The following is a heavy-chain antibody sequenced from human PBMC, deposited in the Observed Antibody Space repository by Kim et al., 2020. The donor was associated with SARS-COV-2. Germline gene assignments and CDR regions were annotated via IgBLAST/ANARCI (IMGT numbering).Heavy chain of an antibody. CDR1: GFTFSSYG. CDR3: ARDPPFMGIEEDKFDY. Sequence: GGSLRLSCAASGFTFSSYGMHWVRQAPGKGLEWVAVIWYDGSNKYYADSVKGRFTISRDNSKNTLYLQMNSLRAEDTAVYYCARDPPFMGIEEDKFDYWGQGTLVTVSS. D-gene: IGHD7-27*01. J-gene: IGHJ4*02. V-gene: IGHV3-33*01. CDR2: IWYDGSNK.